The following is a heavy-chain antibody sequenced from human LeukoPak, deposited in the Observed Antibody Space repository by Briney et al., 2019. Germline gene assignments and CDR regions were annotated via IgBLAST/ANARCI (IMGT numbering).Heavy chain of an antibody. CDR3: AREGPLDY. CDR1: GFILSSNW. V-gene: IGHV3-74*01. J-gene: IGHJ4*02. CDR2: INGDGTKT. Sequence: GGSLRLSCAGSGFILSSNWMHWVRHAPGKGLVWVSRINGDGTKTNYADSVKGRFTVSRDNAKNTLFLQMNSVRAEDTAVYYCAREGPLDYWGQGTLVTVSS.